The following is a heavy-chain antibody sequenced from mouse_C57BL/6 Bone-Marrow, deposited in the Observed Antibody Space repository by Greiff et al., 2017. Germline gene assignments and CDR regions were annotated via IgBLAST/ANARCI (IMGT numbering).Heavy chain of an antibody. CDR1: GYTFTSYN. CDR3: ARLATTVVATGYYAMDY. Sequence: SGAELVRPGASVKMSCKASGYTFTSYNMHWVKQTPRQGLEWIGAIYPGNGDTSYNQKFKGKATLTVDKSSSTAYLQLSSLTSEDSAVYFCARLATTVVATGYYAMDYWGQGTSVTVSS. J-gene: IGHJ4*01. CDR2: IYPGNGDT. D-gene: IGHD1-1*01. V-gene: IGHV1-12*01.